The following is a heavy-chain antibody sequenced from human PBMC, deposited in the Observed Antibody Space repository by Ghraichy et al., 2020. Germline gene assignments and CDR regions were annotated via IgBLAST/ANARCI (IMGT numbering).Heavy chain of an antibody. J-gene: IGHJ4*02. CDR2: ISSSSSYI. V-gene: IGHV3-21*01. CDR1: GFTFSIYS. Sequence: GGSLRLSCAASGFTFSIYSMNWVRQAPGKGLEWVSSISSSSSYIYYADSVKGRFTISRDNAKNSLYLQMNSLRAEDTAVYYCARARLLWFGSPACSDDYWGQGTLVTVSS. D-gene: IGHD3-10*01. CDR3: ARARLLWFGSPACSDDY.